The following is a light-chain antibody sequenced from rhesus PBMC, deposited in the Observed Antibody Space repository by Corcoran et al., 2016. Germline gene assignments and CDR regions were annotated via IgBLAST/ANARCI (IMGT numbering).Light chain of an antibody. Sequence: EIVMTQSPATLSLSPGERATLSCRASQSVSSSLAWYQQKRGQAPRLLIYGASSRATGIPDRFSGNGSGTDFTLTISSLCPEDVAVYYCLQHSNWPWTFGQGTKVEIK. V-gene: IGKV3-24*01. CDR1: QSVSSS. J-gene: IGKJ1*01. CDR2: GAS. CDR3: LQHSNWPWT.